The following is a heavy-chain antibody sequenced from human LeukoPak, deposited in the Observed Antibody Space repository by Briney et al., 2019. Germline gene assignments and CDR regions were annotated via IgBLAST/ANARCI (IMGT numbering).Heavy chain of an antibody. CDR3: ARDHPVRRVIIRGAFDM. CDR1: GGSISSGCW. Sequence: PSESLSLTCAVSGGSISSGCWGSGVRQAPGKGLEWTGEKNDSGNTNYNPSLTSRVTISVDKSTNQCSLKLSSVTAADTAAYYCARDHPVRRVIIRGAFDMWGEGRMVTASS. CDR2: KNDSGNT. J-gene: IGHJ3*02. V-gene: IGHV4-4*02. D-gene: IGHD3-10*01.